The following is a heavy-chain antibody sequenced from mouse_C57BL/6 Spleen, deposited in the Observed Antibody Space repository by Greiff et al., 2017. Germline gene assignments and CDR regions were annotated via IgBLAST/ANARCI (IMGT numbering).Heavy chain of an antibody. Sequence: EVKLMESGGGLVKPGGSLKLSCAASGFTFSDYGMHWVRQAPEKGLEWVAYISSGSSTIYYADTVKGRFTISRANAKNTLFLQMASLRSKDTAMDYCARPRLPWYFDVCGTGTTVTVSS. CDR3: ARPRLPWYFDV. CDR1: GFTFSDYG. J-gene: IGHJ1*03. V-gene: IGHV5-17*01. CDR2: ISSGSSTI. D-gene: IGHD6-1*01.